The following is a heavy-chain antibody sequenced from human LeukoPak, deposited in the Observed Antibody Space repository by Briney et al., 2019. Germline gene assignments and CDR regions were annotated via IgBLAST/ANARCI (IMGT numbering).Heavy chain of an antibody. D-gene: IGHD5-18*01. CDR3: AAGTAMVH. CDR1: GGSFSGYY. J-gene: IGHJ4*02. V-gene: IGHV4-34*01. CDR2: INHSGST. Sequence: SETLSLTCAVYGGSFSGYYWSWIRQPPGKGLEWIGEINHSGSTNYNPSLKSRVTISVDTSKNQFSLKLSSVTAADTAVYYCAAGTAMVHWGQGTLVTVSS.